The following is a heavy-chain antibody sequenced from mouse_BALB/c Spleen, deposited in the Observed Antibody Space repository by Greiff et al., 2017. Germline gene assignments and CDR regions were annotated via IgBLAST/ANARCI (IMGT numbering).Heavy chain of an antibody. V-gene: IGHV1-69*01. CDR2: IDTSDSYT. D-gene: IGHD2-4*01. J-gene: IGHJ2*01. CDR3: ARSFYDYDGSWFAY. CDR1: GYTFTDYW. Sequence: QVQLQQPGAELVMPGASVKMSCKASGYTFTDYWMHWVKQRPGQGLEWIGAIDTSDSYTSYNQKFKGKATLTVDESSSTAYMQLSSLTSEDSAVYYCARSFYDYDGSWFAYWGQGTTLTVSS.